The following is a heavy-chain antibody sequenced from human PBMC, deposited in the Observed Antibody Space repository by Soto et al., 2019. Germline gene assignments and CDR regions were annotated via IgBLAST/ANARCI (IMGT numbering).Heavy chain of an antibody. CDR3: ARDRGSIRFLEWLSNWFDP. D-gene: IGHD3-3*01. CDR2: IIPIFGTA. V-gene: IGHV1-69*13. CDR1: GGTFSSYA. J-gene: IGHJ5*02. Sequence: SVKVSCKASGGTFSSYAISWVRQAPGQGLEWMGGIIPIFGTANYAQKFQGRVTITADESTSTAYMGLSSLRSEDTAVYYCARDRGSIRFLEWLSNWFDPWGQGTLVTVSS.